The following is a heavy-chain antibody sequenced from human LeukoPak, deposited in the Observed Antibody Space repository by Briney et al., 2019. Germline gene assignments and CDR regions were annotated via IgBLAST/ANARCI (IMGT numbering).Heavy chain of an antibody. D-gene: IGHD2-15*01. CDR2: IWYDGRNK. J-gene: IGHJ4*02. CDR1: GFTFNTYV. V-gene: IGHV3-33*01. CDR3: LGYCSGGRCYSGGH. Sequence: PGGSLRLSCAASGFTFNTYVMHWVRQAPGKGPEWVAVIWYDGRNKYFADSVRGRFSTSRDNSKNTSYLQMNSLRAEDTAIYYCLGYCSGGRCYSGGHWGQGTLVTVSS.